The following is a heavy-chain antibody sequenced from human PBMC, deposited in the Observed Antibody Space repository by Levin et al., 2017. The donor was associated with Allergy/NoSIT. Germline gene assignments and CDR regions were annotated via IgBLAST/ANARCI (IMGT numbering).Heavy chain of an antibody. J-gene: IGHJ4*02. CDR2: IWYDASHE. V-gene: IGHV3-33*01. D-gene: IGHD4-17*01. CDR3: ARGRSGEPIDF. CDR1: GFRFSVYG. Sequence: GGSLRLSCAASGFRFSVYGMNWVRQAPGKWLEWVAHIWYDASHENYGDSVKGRFTISRDNSKNTVFLQMRSLRADDTAVYYCARGRSGEPIDFWGQGTLVTVSS.